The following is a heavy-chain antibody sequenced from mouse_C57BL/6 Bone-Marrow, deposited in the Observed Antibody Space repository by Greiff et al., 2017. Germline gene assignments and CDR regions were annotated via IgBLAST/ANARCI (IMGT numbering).Heavy chain of an antibody. CDR3: ARDPSMITMGANYAMDY. D-gene: IGHD2-4*01. CDR2: ISDGGSYT. J-gene: IGHJ4*01. Sequence: EVKLVESGGGLVKPGGSLKLSCAASGFTFSSYAMSWVRQTPEKRLEWVATISDGGSYTYYPDNVKGRFTISRDNAKNNLYLQMSHLKSEDTAMYYCARDPSMITMGANYAMDYWGQGTSVTVSS. CDR1: GFTFSSYA. V-gene: IGHV5-4*01.